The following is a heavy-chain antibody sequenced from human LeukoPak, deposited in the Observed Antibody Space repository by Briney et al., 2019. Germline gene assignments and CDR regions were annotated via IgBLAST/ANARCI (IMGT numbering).Heavy chain of an antibody. D-gene: IGHD3-10*01. J-gene: IGHJ4*02. Sequence: GGSLRLSCAASGFTFSDYYMSWIRQAPGKGLEWVSYISSSGSTIYYADSVKGRFTISRDNSKNTLYLQMNSLRAEDTALYYCAKGRTMVRGVIPHDYWGQGTLVTVSS. V-gene: IGHV3-11*01. CDR3: AKGRTMVRGVIPHDY. CDR2: ISSSGSTI. CDR1: GFTFSDYY.